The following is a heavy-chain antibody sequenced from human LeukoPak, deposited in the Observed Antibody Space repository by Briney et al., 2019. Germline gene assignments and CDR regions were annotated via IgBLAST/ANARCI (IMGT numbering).Heavy chain of an antibody. D-gene: IGHD2-15*01. J-gene: IGHJ6*03. CDR3: AKEPQLYGYYMDV. V-gene: IGHV1-69*06. Sequence: GASVKVSCKASGVIFHSYAISWVRQAPGQGLEWMGGIIPMFGAAAKYAQRFQGRVTITADKSTNTVYMELSSLTSEDTAVYYCAKEPQLYGYYMDVWGKGTTVTVSS. CDR2: IIPMFGAAA. CDR1: GVIFHSYA.